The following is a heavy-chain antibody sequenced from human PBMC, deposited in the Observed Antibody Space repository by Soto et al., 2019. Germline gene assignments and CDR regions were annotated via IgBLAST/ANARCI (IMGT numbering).Heavy chain of an antibody. D-gene: IGHD3-16*01. CDR2: MNPGSGDT. J-gene: IGHJ5*02. CDR1: GYSFTNND. V-gene: IGHV1-8*01. CDR3: ARMATFGSLNWFDP. Sequence: ASVKVSCKASGYSFTNNDVSWVRQATGQGLAWMGWMNPGSGDTGYAQKFQGRVTMTRDISIATAYMELSSLRSDDTAIYYCARMATFGSLNWFDPWGQGTLVTASS.